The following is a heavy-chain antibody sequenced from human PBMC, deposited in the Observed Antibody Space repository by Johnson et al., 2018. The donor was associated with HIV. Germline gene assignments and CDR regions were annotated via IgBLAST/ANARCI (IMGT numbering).Heavy chain of an antibody. J-gene: IGHJ3*01. CDR2: ISSNGGST. Sequence: VQLVESGGGLVQPGGSLRLSCAASGFTFSSYAMSWVRQAPGKGLEYVSAISSNGGSTYYANSVKGRFTISRDNSKNTLYLQMGSLRTEDMAVYHCARARYTSDWYLYDAFDLWGQGTMVTVSS. CDR1: GFTFSSYA. CDR3: ARARYTSDWYLYDAFDL. D-gene: IGHD6-13*01. V-gene: IGHV3-64*01.